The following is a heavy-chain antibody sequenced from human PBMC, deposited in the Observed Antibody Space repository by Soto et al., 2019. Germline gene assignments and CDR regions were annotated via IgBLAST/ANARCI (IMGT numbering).Heavy chain of an antibody. V-gene: IGHV4-4*07. Sequence: EILSLTGPVSGASISSYYWSWIRQPSGKGLEWIGRIYTSGSTNYNPSLKSRVTMSVDTSKNQFSLKLSSVTAADTAVYYCARDGGGYCSGGSCYQYYGMDVWGQGTKVTVYS. CDR1: GASISSYY. D-gene: IGHD2-15*01. J-gene: IGHJ6*02. CDR3: ARDGGGYCSGGSCYQYYGMDV. CDR2: IYTSGST.